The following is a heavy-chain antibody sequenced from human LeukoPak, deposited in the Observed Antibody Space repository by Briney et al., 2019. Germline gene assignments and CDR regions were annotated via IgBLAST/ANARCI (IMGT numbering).Heavy chain of an antibody. CDR3: ARDSGRDGYSFDY. V-gene: IGHV4-31*03. J-gene: IGHJ4*02. D-gene: IGHD5-24*01. Sequence: SETLSLTCTVSGGSISSGGYYWSWIRQHPGKGLEWIGYIYYSGSTYYNPSLKSRVTISVDTSKNQFSLKLCSVTAADTAVYYCARDSGRDGYSFDYWGQGTLVTVSS. CDR1: GGSISSGGYY. CDR2: IYYSGST.